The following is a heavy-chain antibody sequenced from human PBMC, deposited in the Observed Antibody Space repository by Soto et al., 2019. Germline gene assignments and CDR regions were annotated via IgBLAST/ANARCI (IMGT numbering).Heavy chain of an antibody. Sequence: GGSLRLSCAASGFTFSNAWMSWVRQAPGKGLEWVGRIKSKTDGGTTDYAAPVKGRFTISRDDSKNTLYLQMNSLKTEDTAVYYCTTNLWCSSTSCYPFDIWGQGTMDTVSS. J-gene: IGHJ3*02. CDR3: TTNLWCSSTSCYPFDI. CDR2: IKSKTDGGTT. V-gene: IGHV3-15*01. D-gene: IGHD2-2*01. CDR1: GFTFSNAW.